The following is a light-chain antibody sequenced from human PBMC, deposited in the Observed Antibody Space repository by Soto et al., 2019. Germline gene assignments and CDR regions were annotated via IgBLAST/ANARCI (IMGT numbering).Light chain of an antibody. CDR2: AAS. Sequence: DIQMTQSPSSLSASVGDRVTITCRASQSISSYLNWYQQKPGKAPKLLIYAASSLQSGVPSRFSGSGSGTDFTLTISCLQPEDFATYYCQQSYSTLPITFGQGTRLEIK. V-gene: IGKV1-39*01. J-gene: IGKJ5*01. CDR1: QSISSY. CDR3: QQSYSTLPIT.